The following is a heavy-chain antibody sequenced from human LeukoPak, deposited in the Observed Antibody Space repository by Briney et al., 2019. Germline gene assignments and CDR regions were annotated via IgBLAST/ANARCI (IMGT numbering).Heavy chain of an antibody. CDR1: GFTFSSYR. CDR3: VGGEWLRSGLGY. CDR2: IYSDGST. V-gene: IGHV3-53*01. D-gene: IGHD5-12*01. Sequence: GGSLRLSCAASGFTFSSYRMHWVRQAPGKGLEWVSTIYSDGSTYYADSVKGRFIISRDNSKNTLYLQMYSLRAEDTAVYFCVGGEWLRSGLGYWGQGTLVTVSS. J-gene: IGHJ4*02.